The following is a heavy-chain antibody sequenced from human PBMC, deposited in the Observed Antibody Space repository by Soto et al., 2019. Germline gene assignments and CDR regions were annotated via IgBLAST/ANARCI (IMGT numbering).Heavy chain of an antibody. D-gene: IGHD2-15*01. CDR3: EVNAAGY. V-gene: IGHV1-8*01. Sequence: QVQVVQSKAEVKKPGASVKVSCKTSGYTFTNYDINWVRQAPGQGLEWMGWVSPDHGNAGYAPQFQGRITMTSDTSTSTVYMELNNLSSDDTAVYFCEVNAAGYWGKGTMVTVSP. CDR2: VSPDHGNA. CDR1: GYTFTNYD. J-gene: IGHJ4*02.